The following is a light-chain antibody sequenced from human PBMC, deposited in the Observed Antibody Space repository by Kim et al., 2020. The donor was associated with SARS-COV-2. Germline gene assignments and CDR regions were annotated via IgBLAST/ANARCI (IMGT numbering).Light chain of an antibody. Sequence: SPGESATLFRRASLGIINNLAWYQQKPGRAPSLLIYGASSRATGIPARFTGSGSGTEFTLTISSLQSEDFAVYYCQQYNNWPPLTFGGGTKVDIK. CDR3: QQYNNWPPLT. V-gene: IGKV3-15*01. CDR1: LGIINN. CDR2: GAS. J-gene: IGKJ4*01.